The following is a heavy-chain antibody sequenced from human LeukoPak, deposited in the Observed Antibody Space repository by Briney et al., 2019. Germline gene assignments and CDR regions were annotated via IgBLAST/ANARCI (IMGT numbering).Heavy chain of an antibody. CDR1: GFTLSSYE. Sequence: PGRSLSLSRAASGFTLSSYEMNWVRGAPAGGLVWVSYISSSGSTIYHPDSVKGRFTISRDNAKNSLYLQMNSLRAEDTAVYYCAREVDFWSGSQGYFDYWGQGTLVTVSS. CDR2: ISSSGSTI. D-gene: IGHD3-3*01. J-gene: IGHJ4*02. CDR3: AREVDFWSGSQGYFDY. V-gene: IGHV3-48*03.